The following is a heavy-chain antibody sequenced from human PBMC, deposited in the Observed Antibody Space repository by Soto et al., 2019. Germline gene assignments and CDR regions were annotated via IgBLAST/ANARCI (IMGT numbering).Heavy chain of an antibody. D-gene: IGHD2-15*01. Sequence: GGSLRLSCAASGFTFSSYAMHWVRQAPGKGLEWVAVISYDGSNKYYADSVKGRFTISRDNSKNTLYLQMNSLRAEDTAVYYCAREGWEYCSGGSCPTPPDYWGQGTLVTVSS. V-gene: IGHV3-30-3*01. CDR2: ISYDGSNK. CDR3: AREGWEYCSGGSCPTPPDY. CDR1: GFTFSSYA. J-gene: IGHJ4*02.